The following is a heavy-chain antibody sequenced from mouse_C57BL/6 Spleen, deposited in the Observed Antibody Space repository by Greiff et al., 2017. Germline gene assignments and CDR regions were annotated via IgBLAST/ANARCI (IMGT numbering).Heavy chain of an antibody. CDR2: IRLKYDNYAT. CDR3: TALGY. Sequence: EVKVEESGGGLVQPGGSMKLSCVASGFTFSNYWMNWVRQSPEKGLEWVAQIRLKYDNYATHYEESVKGRFTISRDDSKSSVYLQTNNLRAEDTGIYYCTALGYWGQGTTLTVSS. CDR1: GFTFSNYW. V-gene: IGHV6-3*01. J-gene: IGHJ2*01.